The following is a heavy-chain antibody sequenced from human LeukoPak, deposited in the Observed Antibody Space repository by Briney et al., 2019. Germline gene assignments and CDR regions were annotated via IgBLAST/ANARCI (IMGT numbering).Heavy chain of an antibody. CDR1: GGTFSSYT. V-gene: IGHV1-69*02. D-gene: IGHD3-3*01. Sequence: ASVKVSCKASGGTFSSYTISWVRQAPGQGLEWMGRIIPILGIANYAQKFQGRVTVTADKSTSTAYMELSSLRSEDTAVYYCASSYDFWSGYYRLDYWGQGTLVTVSS. CDR2: IIPILGIA. J-gene: IGHJ4*02. CDR3: ASSYDFWSGYYRLDY.